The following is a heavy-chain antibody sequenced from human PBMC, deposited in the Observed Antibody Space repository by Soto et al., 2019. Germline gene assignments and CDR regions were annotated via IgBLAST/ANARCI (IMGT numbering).Heavy chain of an antibody. J-gene: IGHJ4*02. CDR1: GFTVSTYG. CDR2: ISRDGGTK. D-gene: IGHD2-8*02. V-gene: IGHV3-30*03. Sequence: QVQLVESGGGVVQPGRSLRLSCAVYGFTVSTYGMHWVRQAPGKGLEWVAVISRDGGTKYYADSVKGRFTISRDNSRNKLFLEMNSLRGDDMAVYYCTGEVASGYWGQGTLVTVSS. CDR3: TGEVASGY.